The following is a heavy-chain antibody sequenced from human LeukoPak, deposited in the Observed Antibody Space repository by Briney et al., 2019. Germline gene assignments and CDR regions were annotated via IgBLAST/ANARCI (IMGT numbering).Heavy chain of an antibody. CDR1: GFTFSIYS. CDR3: ARGWGSSWSDNWFDP. V-gene: IGHV3-23*01. Sequence: PGGSLRLSCVASGFTFSIYSMSWVRQAPGKGLEWVSNIDSGGRTYFGDSVKGRFTISRDDSKNTLYLQMSSLRGEDTAVYYCARGWGSSWSDNWFDPWGRGTLVTVSS. CDR2: IDSGGRT. D-gene: IGHD6-13*01. J-gene: IGHJ5*02.